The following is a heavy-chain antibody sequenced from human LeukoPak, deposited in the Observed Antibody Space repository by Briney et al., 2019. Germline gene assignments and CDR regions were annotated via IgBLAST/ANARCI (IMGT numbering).Heavy chain of an antibody. Sequence: GSLRLSCAASGFSFSTYDMTWVRQAPGKGLEWVSYISSSSSGIYYADAVKGRFTISRDNAKNSLYLQMDSLSDADTAVYYCSRGRDGYGWGQGTLVTVSS. CDR1: GFSFSTYD. D-gene: IGHD5-24*01. V-gene: IGHV3-48*02. CDR2: ISSSSSGI. CDR3: SRGRDGYG. J-gene: IGHJ4*02.